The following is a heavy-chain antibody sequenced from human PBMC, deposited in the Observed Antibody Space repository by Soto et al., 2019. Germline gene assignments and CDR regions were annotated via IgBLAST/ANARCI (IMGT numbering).Heavy chain of an antibody. V-gene: IGHV1-18*04. Sequence: ASVKVSCKASGYTFTSYGISWVRQAPGQGLEWMGWISAYNGNTNYAQKLQGRVTMTTDTSTSTAYMELRSLRSDDTAVYYCARVVAVAGTIDYYYGMDVWGQGTTVTVSS. D-gene: IGHD6-19*01. CDR3: ARVVAVAGTIDYYYGMDV. CDR1: GYTFTSYG. CDR2: ISAYNGNT. J-gene: IGHJ6*02.